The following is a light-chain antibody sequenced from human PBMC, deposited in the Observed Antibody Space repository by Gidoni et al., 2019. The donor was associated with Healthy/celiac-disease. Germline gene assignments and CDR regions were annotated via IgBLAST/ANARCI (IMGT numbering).Light chain of an antibody. CDR3: GTWDSSLSAGV. V-gene: IGLV1-51*01. CDR2: DNN. Sequence: QSVLTQPPSVPHALGQKVTISSSGSSSNIGNNYVSWYQQLPGTAPKLLIYDNNKRPSGIPDRFSGSKSGTSATLGITGLQTGDEADYYCGTWDSSLSAGVFGGGTKLTVL. CDR1: SSNIGNNY. J-gene: IGLJ3*02.